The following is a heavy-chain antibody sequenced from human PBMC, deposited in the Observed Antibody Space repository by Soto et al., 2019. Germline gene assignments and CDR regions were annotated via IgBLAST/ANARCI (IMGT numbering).Heavy chain of an antibody. CDR3: AKHYYDSSGYYPNFDY. D-gene: IGHD3-22*01. Sequence: GSLRLSCAASGFTFSSYAMSWVRQAPGKGLEWVSAISGSGGSTYYADSVKGRFTISRDNSKNTLYLQMNSLRAEDTAVYYCAKHYYDSSGYYPNFDYWGQGTLVTVSS. CDR1: GFTFSSYA. CDR2: ISGSGGST. J-gene: IGHJ4*02. V-gene: IGHV3-23*01.